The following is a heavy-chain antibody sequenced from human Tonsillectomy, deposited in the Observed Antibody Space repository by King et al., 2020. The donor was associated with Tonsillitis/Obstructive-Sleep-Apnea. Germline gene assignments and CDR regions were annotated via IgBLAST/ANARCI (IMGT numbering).Heavy chain of an antibody. CDR3: VRKNWNGVLAFDN. D-gene: IGHD1-1*01. Sequence: QLQESGPGLVKPSETLSLTCTVSGGSLSKSYCWGWIRQPPGKGLEWIGSSYYSETTFYNPSLKSRVTISVDTSKNQFSLKLSSVTAADTALYYCVRKNWNGVLAFDNWGQGTLVT. CDR1: GGSLSKSYC. CDR2: SYYSETT. V-gene: IGHV4-39*01. J-gene: IGHJ4*02.